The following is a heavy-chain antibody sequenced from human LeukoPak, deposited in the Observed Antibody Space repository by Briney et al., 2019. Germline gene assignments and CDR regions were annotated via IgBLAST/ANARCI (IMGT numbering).Heavy chain of an antibody. Sequence: GGSLRLSCAASGFTFSSYAMHWVRQAPGKGLEWVAVISYDGSNKYYADSVKGRFTISRDNSKNTLYLQMNSLRAEDTAVYYCARAVVPDYYDSSVYYLHFDYWGQGTLVTVSS. D-gene: IGHD3-22*01. CDR1: GFTFSSYA. V-gene: IGHV3-30-3*01. CDR2: ISYDGSNK. CDR3: ARAVVPDYYDSSVYYLHFDY. J-gene: IGHJ4*02.